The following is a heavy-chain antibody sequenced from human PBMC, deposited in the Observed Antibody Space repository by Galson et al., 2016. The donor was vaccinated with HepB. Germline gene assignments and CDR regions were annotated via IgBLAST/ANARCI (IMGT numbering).Heavy chain of an antibody. CDR2: IYNNGET. J-gene: IGHJ4*02. CDR3: ARGHCNNDLCYNNPDQ. CDR1: GFIVRRTY. D-gene: IGHD2-8*01. Sequence: SLRLSCAASGFIVRRTYMSWVRQAPGKGLEWVSVIYNNGETHYADSVKGRFTISRDVSKNTVYLLMNSLRVEDSAVYHCARGHCNNDLCYNNPDQGGQGTLVTVSS. V-gene: IGHV3-53*01.